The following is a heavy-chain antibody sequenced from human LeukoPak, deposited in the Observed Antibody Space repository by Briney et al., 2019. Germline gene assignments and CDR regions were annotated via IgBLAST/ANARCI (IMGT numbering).Heavy chain of an antibody. V-gene: IGHV4-59*01. D-gene: IGHD6-6*01. CDR3: ARGGAARLHFQN. J-gene: IGHJ1*01. Sequence: SETLSLTCTVSGGSISTYYWNWIRQPPGKGLEWIGYIYHSGSTNYNPSPQSRVTRSVDTSKNQFSRNLNSVTAADTAVYYCARGGAARLHFQNWGQGTLVTVSS. CDR2: IYHSGST. CDR1: GGSISTYY.